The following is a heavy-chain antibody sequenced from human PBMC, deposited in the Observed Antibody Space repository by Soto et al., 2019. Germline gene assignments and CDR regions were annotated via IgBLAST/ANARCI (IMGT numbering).Heavy chain of an antibody. V-gene: IGHV1-69*13. CDR2: IIPIFGTA. J-gene: IGHJ3*02. CDR1: GGTFSSYA. Sequence: ASVKVSCKASGGTFSSYAISWVRQAPGQGLEWMGGIIPIFGTANYAQKFQGRVTITADESTSTAYMELSSLRSEDTAVYHCAREGSRAFDIWGQGTMVTVSS. CDR3: AREGSRAFDI.